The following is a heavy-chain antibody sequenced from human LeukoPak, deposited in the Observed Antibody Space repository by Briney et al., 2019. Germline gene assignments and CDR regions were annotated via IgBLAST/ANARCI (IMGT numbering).Heavy chain of an antibody. Sequence: PSETLSLTCAVYGGSFSGYYWSWIRQPPGKGLEWIGEINHSGSTNYNPSLKSRVTISVDTSKNQFSLKLSSVTAADTAVYHCASIYTSAFDYWGQGTLVTVSS. D-gene: IGHD2-2*02. CDR3: ASIYTSAFDY. V-gene: IGHV4-34*01. CDR1: GGSFSGYY. CDR2: INHSGST. J-gene: IGHJ4*02.